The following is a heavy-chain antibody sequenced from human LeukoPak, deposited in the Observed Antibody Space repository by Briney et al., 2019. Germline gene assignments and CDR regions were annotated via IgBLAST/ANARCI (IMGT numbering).Heavy chain of an antibody. J-gene: IGHJ4*02. CDR2: IYYSGST. V-gene: IGHV4-28*03. CDR3: ARDLAGAYFDY. CDR1: GYSISSSNW. D-gene: IGHD6-19*01. Sequence: PSETLSLTCAVSGYSISSSNWWGWIRQPPGKGLEWIGYIYYSGSTYYNPSLKSRVTISVDTSKNQFSLKLSSVTAADTAVYYCARDLAGAYFDYWGQGTLVTVSS.